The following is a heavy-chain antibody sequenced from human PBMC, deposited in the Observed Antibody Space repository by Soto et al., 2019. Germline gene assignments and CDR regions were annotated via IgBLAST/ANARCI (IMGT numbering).Heavy chain of an antibody. CDR1: GGTFSSYA. CDR3: ARDTHDYGDEYYFFYGMDV. V-gene: IGHV1-69*01. CDR2: IIPIFGTA. J-gene: IGHJ6*02. Sequence: QVQLVQSGAEVKKPGSSVKVSCKASGGTFSSYAISWVRQAPGQGLEWMGGIIPIFGTANYAQKFQGRVNISGDESTRTAYMELSRLRSEDTAVYYCARDTHDYGDEYYFFYGMDVWGQGTTVTGSS. D-gene: IGHD4-17*01.